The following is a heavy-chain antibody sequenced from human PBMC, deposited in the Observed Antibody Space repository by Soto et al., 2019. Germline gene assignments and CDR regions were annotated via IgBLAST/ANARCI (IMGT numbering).Heavy chain of an antibody. CDR3: ARDKGYCSDTSCPDFDY. CDR1: GGTLSSYT. D-gene: IGHD2-15*01. CDR2: VIPNLGVT. V-gene: IGHV1-69*04. J-gene: IGHJ4*02. Sequence: SVKVSCKASGGTLSSYTLSWVRQAPGQGLEWMGRVIPNLGVTNYAKKFQGRFTIVVNTSTSTAYMGLNSLRYEDTAVYYCARDKGYCSDTSCPDFDYWGQGTLVTVSS.